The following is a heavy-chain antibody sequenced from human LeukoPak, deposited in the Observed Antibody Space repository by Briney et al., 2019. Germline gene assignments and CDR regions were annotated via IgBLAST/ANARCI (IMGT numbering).Heavy chain of an antibody. CDR2: IWYDGSNK. J-gene: IGHJ1*01. CDR3: ARDRAPYSYGPFQH. D-gene: IGHD5-18*01. V-gene: IGHV3-33*01. CDR1: GFTFSSYG. Sequence: GGSLRLSCAASGFTFSSYGMHWVRQAPGKGLEWVAVIWYDGSNKYYADSVKGRFTISRDNSKNTLYLQMNSLRAEDTAVYYCARDRAPYSYGPFQHWGQGTLVTVSS.